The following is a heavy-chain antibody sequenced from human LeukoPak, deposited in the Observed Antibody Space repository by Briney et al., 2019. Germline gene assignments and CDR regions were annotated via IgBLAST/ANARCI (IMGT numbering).Heavy chain of an antibody. V-gene: IGHV1-2*02. Sequence: GASVKVSCNASGYSFSGSYFHWVRQAPGQKLEWMGWINPNNGVTKYAQKFQDRVTMTRDTAISTAYMELRRLRSDDTAVFYCARLVSGSDYWGQGTLVTVS. CDR2: INPNNGVT. D-gene: IGHD6-25*01. J-gene: IGHJ4*02. CDR3: ARLVSGSDY. CDR1: GYSFSGSY.